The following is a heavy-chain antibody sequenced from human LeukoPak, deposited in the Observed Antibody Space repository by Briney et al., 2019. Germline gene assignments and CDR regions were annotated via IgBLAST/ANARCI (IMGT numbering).Heavy chain of an antibody. D-gene: IGHD2-15*01. CDR3: ASELESRTPTGFDY. V-gene: IGHV3-20*04. Sequence: PGGSLRLSCAASGFTFDDYGMSWVRQAPGKGLEWVSGINWNGGSTGYADSVKGRFTISRDNAKNSLYLQMNSLRAEDTALYYCASELESRTPTGFDYWGQGTLVTVSS. CDR2: INWNGGST. CDR1: GFTFDDYG. J-gene: IGHJ4*02.